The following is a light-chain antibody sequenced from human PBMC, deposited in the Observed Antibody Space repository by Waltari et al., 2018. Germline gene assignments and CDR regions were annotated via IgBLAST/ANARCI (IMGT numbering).Light chain of an antibody. V-gene: IGKV3-15*01. J-gene: IGKJ1*01. Sequence: EIVMTQSPATLSVSLGERATLSCRASQRVSSTLAWYQQRPGQAPRLLIYGASTRATGVPARFSGSGSGTEFNLTISSLQSEDFAIYYCQQYYNWLWTFGQGTKVEIK. CDR3: QQYYNWLWT. CDR1: QRVSST. CDR2: GAS.